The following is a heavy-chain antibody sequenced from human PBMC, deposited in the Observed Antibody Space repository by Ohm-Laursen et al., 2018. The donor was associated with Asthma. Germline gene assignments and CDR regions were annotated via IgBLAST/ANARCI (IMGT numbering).Heavy chain of an antibody. CDR1: GFTFSSHG. Sequence: SLRLSCAASGFTFSSHGMHWARQAPGKGLEWVAIIWYDGSDQYYADSVKGRFTISRDNSKNMQYLQTNSLRAEDTAVYYCARESITVGNFYFDSWGQGTLVTVSS. V-gene: IGHV3-33*01. D-gene: IGHD6-19*01. CDR2: IWYDGSDQ. CDR3: ARESITVGNFYFDS. J-gene: IGHJ4*02.